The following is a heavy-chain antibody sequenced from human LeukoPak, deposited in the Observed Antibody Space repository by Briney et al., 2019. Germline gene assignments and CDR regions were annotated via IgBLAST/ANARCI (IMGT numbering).Heavy chain of an antibody. CDR3: ARGGGLDV. D-gene: IGHD3-16*01. V-gene: IGHV3-7*03. Sequence: GGSLRLSCAASGFTFSSCWMNWARQAPGKGLEWVASINHNGNVNYYVDSVKGRSTISRDNAKNSLYLQMSNLRAEDTAVYFCARGGGLDVWGQGATVTVSS. CDR1: GFTFSSCW. J-gene: IGHJ6*02. CDR2: INHNGNVN.